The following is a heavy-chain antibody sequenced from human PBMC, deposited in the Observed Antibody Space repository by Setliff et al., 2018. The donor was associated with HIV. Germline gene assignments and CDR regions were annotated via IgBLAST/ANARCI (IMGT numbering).Heavy chain of an antibody. CDR1: GFTFSGSP. Sequence: GGSLRLSCAAPGFTFSGSPIHWVRQASGKGLEWLGRIKDRTDNYATAYAASVKGRFTIFRDDSANTAYLQINSLEIEDTAVYYCTRPQYIYENGGSDYWGQGTLVTVSS. V-gene: IGHV3-73*01. CDR2: IKDRTDNYAT. D-gene: IGHD3-22*01. J-gene: IGHJ4*02. CDR3: TRPQYIYENGGSDY.